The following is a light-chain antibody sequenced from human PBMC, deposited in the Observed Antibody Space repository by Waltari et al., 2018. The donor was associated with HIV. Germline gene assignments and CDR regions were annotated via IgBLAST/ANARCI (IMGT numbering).Light chain of an antibody. CDR1: RSNIGTNT. Sequence: QSVLTQPPSASGTPGQRVTISCSGTRSNIGTNTVNWYQIIPGTAPKLLIYNDNQRPAGVPDRLSGSRSGTSASLAISGLQAEDEADYYCAAWDDRLDGQGVFGGGTTLTVL. CDR2: NDN. CDR3: AAWDDRLDGQGV. V-gene: IGLV1-44*01. J-gene: IGLJ3*02.